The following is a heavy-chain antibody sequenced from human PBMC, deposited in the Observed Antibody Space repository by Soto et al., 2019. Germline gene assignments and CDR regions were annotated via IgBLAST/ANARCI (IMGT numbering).Heavy chain of an antibody. V-gene: IGHV3-30*18. Sequence: QVQLVESGGGVVQPGRSLSLSCAASGFTFSTYAMHWVRQAPGKGLEWVAVISSDGSNEYYADSVKGRFTISRDISKNTLYLQMNSLRAEDTAVYYCAKAPWSFAHTHYFDYWGQGSLVTVSS. J-gene: IGHJ4*02. CDR1: GFTFSTYA. CDR3: AKAPWSFAHTHYFDY. CDR2: ISSDGSNE. D-gene: IGHD1-26*01.